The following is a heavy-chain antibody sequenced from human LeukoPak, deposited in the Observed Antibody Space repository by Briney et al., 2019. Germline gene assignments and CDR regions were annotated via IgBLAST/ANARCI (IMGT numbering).Heavy chain of an antibody. CDR3: ASPMVRGVITD. CDR2: INHGGST. Sequence: PSETLSLTCAVYGGSFSGYYWSWIRQPPGKGLEWIGEINHGGSTNYNPSLKSRVTISVDTSKNQFSLKLSSVTAADTAVYYCASPMVRGVITDWGQGTLVTVSS. V-gene: IGHV4-34*01. CDR1: GGSFSGYY. J-gene: IGHJ4*02. D-gene: IGHD3-10*01.